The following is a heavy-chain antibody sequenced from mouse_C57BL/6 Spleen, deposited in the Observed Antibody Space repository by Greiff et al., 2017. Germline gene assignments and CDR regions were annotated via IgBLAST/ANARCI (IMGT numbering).Heavy chain of an antibody. CDR1: GYTFTSYW. D-gene: IGHD4-1*01. CDR3: ARGNWDGDY. J-gene: IGHJ2*01. CDR2: IDPSDSYT. V-gene: IGHV1-50*01. Sequence: QVHVKQSGAELVKPGASVKLSCKASGYTFTSYWMQWVKQRPGQGLEWIGEIDPSDSYTNYNQKFKGKATLTVDTSSSTAYMQLSSLTSEDSAVYYCARGNWDGDYWGQGTTLTVSS.